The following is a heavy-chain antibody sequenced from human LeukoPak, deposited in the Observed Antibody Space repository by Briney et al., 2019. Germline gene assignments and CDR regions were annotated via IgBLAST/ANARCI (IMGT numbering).Heavy chain of an antibody. CDR3: AKDQNYGSGSSDY. V-gene: IGHV3-23*01. CDR2: ISGSGGST. J-gene: IGHJ4*02. D-gene: IGHD3-10*01. Sequence: GGSLRLSCAASGFTFSSYAMSWVRQAPGKGLEWVSSISGSGGSTYYADSVKGRFTISRDNCKNTLYLQMNSLRAEDTAVYYCAKDQNYGSGSSDYWGQGTLVTVSS. CDR1: GFTFSSYA.